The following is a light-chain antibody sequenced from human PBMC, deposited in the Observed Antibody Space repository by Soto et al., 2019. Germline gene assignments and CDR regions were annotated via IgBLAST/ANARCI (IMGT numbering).Light chain of an antibody. CDR2: GAS. Sequence: EIVFTQSPDTLSLSPGEGASLSCRASQSVHTFLAWYQQKPGQAPRLLIYGASTRATGVPARFSGSGSGTDFTLTISRLEPEDFAVYYCQQRSNWPRTWTVGQGTKGDIK. CDR1: QSVHTF. CDR3: QQRSNWPRTWT. V-gene: IGKV3-11*01. J-gene: IGKJ1*01.